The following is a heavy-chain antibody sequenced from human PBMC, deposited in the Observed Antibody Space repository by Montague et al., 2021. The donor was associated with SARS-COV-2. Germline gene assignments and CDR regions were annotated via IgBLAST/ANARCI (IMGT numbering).Heavy chain of an antibody. CDR1: GFIFRSYA. Sequence: SLRLSWAASGFIFRSYAMSWVRQPPGKGLEWVSTISASGSTSYYADSVKGRLTISRDNSRNTLSLQMIGLRAEDTAVYFCAKGRTTNSGSHRAYDAFDVWGQGTMVSVSS. CDR3: AKGRTTNSGSHRAYDAFDV. D-gene: IGHD1-26*01. CDR2: ISASGSTS. V-gene: IGHV3-23*01. J-gene: IGHJ3*01.